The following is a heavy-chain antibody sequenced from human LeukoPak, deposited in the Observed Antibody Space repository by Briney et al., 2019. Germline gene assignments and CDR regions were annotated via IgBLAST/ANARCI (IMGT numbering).Heavy chain of an antibody. CDR3: ARLAPGPRGWFDP. D-gene: IGHD3-10*01. Sequence: ASVKVSCKASGYTFTSYAMHWVRQAPGQRLEWMGWINTGNGNTKYSQNLQGRVTITRDTSASTAYMELSSLRSEDTAVYYCARLAPGPRGWFDPWGQGTLVTVSS. J-gene: IGHJ5*02. CDR1: GYTFTSYA. V-gene: IGHV1-3*04. CDR2: INTGNGNT.